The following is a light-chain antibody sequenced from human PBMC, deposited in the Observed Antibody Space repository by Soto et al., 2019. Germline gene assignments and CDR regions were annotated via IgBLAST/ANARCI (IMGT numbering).Light chain of an antibody. V-gene: IGKV3-15*01. J-gene: IGKJ1*01. CDR2: GAS. CDR3: QQYHGWPWT. Sequence: EIVMTQSPATLSVSPGEGATLSCRASQSISNHLAWFQQKPGQAPRLLITGASTRVTGIPARFSGSGSGTEFTLTIRSLQSEDFAVYYCQQYHGWPWTFGQGTKVEIK. CDR1: QSISNH.